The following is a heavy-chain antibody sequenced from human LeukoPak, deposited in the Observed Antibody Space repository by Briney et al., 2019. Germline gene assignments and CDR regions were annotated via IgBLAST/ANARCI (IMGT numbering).Heavy chain of an antibody. CDR3: ARAPYSSYYYYGMDV. CDR1: GGSISSYY. Sequence: SETLSLTCTVSGGSISSYYWSWIRQPPGQGLEWIGYIYYSGSTNYNPSLKSRVTISVDTSKNQFSLKLSSVTAADTAVYYCARAPYSSYYYYGMDVWGQGTTATVSS. D-gene: IGHD3-22*01. V-gene: IGHV4-59*01. J-gene: IGHJ6*02. CDR2: IYYSGST.